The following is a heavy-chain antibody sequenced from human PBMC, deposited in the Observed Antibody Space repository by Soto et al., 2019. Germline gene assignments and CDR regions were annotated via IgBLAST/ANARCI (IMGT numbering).Heavy chain of an antibody. CDR1: GHTFTSYA. CDR2: INAGNGNT. D-gene: IGHD6-13*01. CDR3: ARVLGYSRFDY. V-gene: IGHV1-3*01. J-gene: IGHJ4*02. Sequence: ASVKVSCKASGHTFTSYAMHWVRQAPGQRLEWMGWINAGNGNTKYSQKFQGRVTITRDTSASTAYMELSSLRSEDTAVYYCARVLGYSRFDYWGQGTLVTVSS.